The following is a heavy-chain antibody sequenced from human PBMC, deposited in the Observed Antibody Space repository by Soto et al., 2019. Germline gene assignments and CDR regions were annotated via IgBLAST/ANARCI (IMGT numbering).Heavy chain of an antibody. CDR2: IYYSGST. Sequence: PSETLSLTCTVSGGSISSSSYYWGWIRQPPGKGLEWIGSIYYSGSTYYNPSLKSRVTISVDASKNQFSLRLSSVTAADTAVYYCARHGWGYCSGGSCYSGTGFDYWGQGTLVTVSS. D-gene: IGHD2-15*01. V-gene: IGHV4-39*01. J-gene: IGHJ4*02. CDR1: GGSISSSSYY. CDR3: ARHGWGYCSGGSCYSGTGFDY.